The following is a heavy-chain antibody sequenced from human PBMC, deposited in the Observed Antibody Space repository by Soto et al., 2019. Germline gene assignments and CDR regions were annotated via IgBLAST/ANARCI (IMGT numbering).Heavy chain of an antibody. V-gene: IGHV3-48*02. CDR1: GFTFSSYS. D-gene: IGHD3-10*01. CDR3: ARDLGDYYGSGSYPAASDY. Sequence: GGSLRLSCAASGFTFSSYSMNWVRQAPGKGLEWVSYISSSSSTIYYADSVKGRFTISRDNAKNSLYLQMKSLRDEDTAVYYCARDLGDYYGSGSYPAASDYWGQGTLVPVYS. J-gene: IGHJ4*02. CDR2: ISSSSSTI.